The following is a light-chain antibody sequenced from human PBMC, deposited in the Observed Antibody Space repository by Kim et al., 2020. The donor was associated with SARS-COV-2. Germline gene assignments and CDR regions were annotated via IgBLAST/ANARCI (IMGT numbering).Light chain of an antibody. J-gene: IGKJ1*01. Sequence: ATINRKSSQSVLYSSNNKNYLALYQQTTGQPHTLLIYWAYSRESGVPDRFSGSGSGTDFTLNISSLQAEDVAVYYCQQYYSTPWTFGQGTKVDIK. CDR2: WAY. V-gene: IGKV4-1*01. CDR1: QSVLYSSNNKNY. CDR3: QQYYSTPWT.